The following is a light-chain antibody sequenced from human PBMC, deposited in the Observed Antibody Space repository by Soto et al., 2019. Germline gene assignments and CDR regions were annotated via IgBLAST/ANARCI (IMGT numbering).Light chain of an antibody. V-gene: IGKV3-15*01. J-gene: IGKJ1*01. CDR2: GAS. Sequence: EIVMTQSPATLSVSPGERATLSCRASQSVSSNLAWYQQKPGQAPRLLIYGASTRATGIPARFSGSGSGTEFTLTISSLQSEGFAVYYCQQYNNWPHWTFGQGTKVEIK. CDR3: QQYNNWPHWT. CDR1: QSVSSN.